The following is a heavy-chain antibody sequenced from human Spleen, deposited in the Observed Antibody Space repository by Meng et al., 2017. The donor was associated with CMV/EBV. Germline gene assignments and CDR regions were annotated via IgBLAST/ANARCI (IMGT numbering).Heavy chain of an antibody. Sequence: KDSGYSFSDYQMHWVRQAPGQGPEWMGWINPDSGDTRYSQRFQGRVAMTRDTSISTVFMELSRLTPDDTAVYFCANRASGYRYAFDPWGQGTLVTVSS. V-gene: IGHV1-2*02. D-gene: IGHD5-18*01. J-gene: IGHJ5*02. CDR2: INPDSGDT. CDR1: GYSFSDYQ. CDR3: ANRASGYRYAFDP.